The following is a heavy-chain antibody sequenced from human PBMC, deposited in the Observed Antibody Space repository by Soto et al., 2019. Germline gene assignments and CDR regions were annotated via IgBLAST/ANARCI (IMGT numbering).Heavy chain of an antibody. CDR2: IYYSGST. J-gene: IGHJ1*01. Sequence: SETLSLTCTVSGGSISSYYWSWIRQPPGKGLEWIGYIYYSGSTNYNPSLTSRVTISVDTSKNQFSLKLTSVTAADTAVYYCARGDCSTTSCYQGHWGRGTLVTVSS. CDR1: GGSISSYY. D-gene: IGHD2-2*01. V-gene: IGHV4-59*12. CDR3: ARGDCSTTSCYQGH.